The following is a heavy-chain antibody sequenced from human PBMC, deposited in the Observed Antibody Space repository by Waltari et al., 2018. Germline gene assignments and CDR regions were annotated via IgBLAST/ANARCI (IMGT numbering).Heavy chain of an antibody. Sequence: KESGPTLVKPTQTLTLTCTFSGFSLSTSGVGVGWIRQPPGKALEWIGYIYYSGSTNSNPSLKSRVTISVDTSKNQFSLKLSSVTAADTAVYYCARETRSKPHAFDIWGQGTMVTVSS. CDR3: ARETRSKPHAFDI. CDR2: IYYSGST. V-gene: IGHV4-61*08. D-gene: IGHD3-16*01. J-gene: IGHJ3*02. CDR1: GFSLSTSGVG.